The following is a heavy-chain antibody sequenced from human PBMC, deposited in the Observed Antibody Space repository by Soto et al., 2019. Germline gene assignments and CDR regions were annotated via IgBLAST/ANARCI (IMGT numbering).Heavy chain of an antibody. Sequence: VQLLESGGGLVQPGGSLRFSCAASGFTFSSYAMNWVRQAPGKGLEWVSVISGSSDSTYYADSVKGRFTISRDNSKTTLYLQMNSLRAEDTAIYYCARRGSGSYYDYWGQGTLVTVSS. D-gene: IGHD1-26*01. CDR3: ARRGSGSYYDY. J-gene: IGHJ4*02. CDR2: ISGSSDST. CDR1: GFTFSSYA. V-gene: IGHV3-23*01.